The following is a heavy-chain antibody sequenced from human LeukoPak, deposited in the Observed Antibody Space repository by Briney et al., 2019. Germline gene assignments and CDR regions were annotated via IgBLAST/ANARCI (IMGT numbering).Heavy chain of an antibody. CDR3: EKDLPHPPPNVFVI. Sequence: GRSLRLSCAASGFTFDDYAMHWVRQAPGKGLEWVSGISWNSGSIGYADSVKGRFTISRDNAKNSLYLQMNSLRAEDTALYYCEKDLPHPPPNVFVIGGKGKMATFS. CDR1: GFTFDDYA. V-gene: IGHV3-9*01. J-gene: IGHJ3*02. CDR2: ISWNSGSI.